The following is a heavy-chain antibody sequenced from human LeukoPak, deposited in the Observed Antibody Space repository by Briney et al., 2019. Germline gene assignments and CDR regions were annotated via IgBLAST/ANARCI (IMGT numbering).Heavy chain of an antibody. CDR3: ARDHLRLGATGASEI. CDR1: RFTFSNYW. D-gene: IGHD1-26*01. V-gene: IGHV3-7*05. CDR2: IKQDGAEK. J-gene: IGHJ3*02. Sequence: GGSLRLSCAAPRFTFSNYWMSWVRQAPGKGLEWVANIKQDGAEKNYVDSVKGRFTISRDNAKNSLYLQMSSLRAEDTAVYYCARDHLRLGATGASEIWGQGTMVTVSS.